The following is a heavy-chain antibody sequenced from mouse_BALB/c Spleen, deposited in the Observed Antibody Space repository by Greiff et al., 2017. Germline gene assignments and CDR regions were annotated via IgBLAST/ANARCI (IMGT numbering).Heavy chain of an antibody. CDR3: AKHGVVATRGYFDF. CDR1: GFSLTDYG. Sequence: VQLVESGPGLVAPSQCLSLTCTVSGFSLTDYGVSWIRQPPGKGLEWLGVIWGGGSTYYNSDLKSRLSISKDNSKSKVFLKMNSLQTDDTAMYYCAKHGVVATRGYFDFWGAGTTVTVSS. CDR2: IWGGGST. J-gene: IGHJ1*01. D-gene: IGHD1-1*01. V-gene: IGHV2-6-5*01.